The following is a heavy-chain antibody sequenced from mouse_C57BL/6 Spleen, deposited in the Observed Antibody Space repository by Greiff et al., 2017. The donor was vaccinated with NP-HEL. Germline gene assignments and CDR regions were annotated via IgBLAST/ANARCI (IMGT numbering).Heavy chain of an antibody. V-gene: IGHV1-53*01. CDR1: GYTFTSYW. J-gene: IGHJ3*01. CDR3: ARLKGNYDYDWFAY. D-gene: IGHD2-4*01. CDR2: INPSNGGT. Sequence: QVQLQQPGTELVKPGASVKVSCKASGYTFTSYWMHWVKQRPGQGLEWIGNINPSNGGTNYNEKFKSKATLTVDKSSSTAYMQLSSLTSEDSAVYYCARLKGNYDYDWFAYWGQGTLVTVSA.